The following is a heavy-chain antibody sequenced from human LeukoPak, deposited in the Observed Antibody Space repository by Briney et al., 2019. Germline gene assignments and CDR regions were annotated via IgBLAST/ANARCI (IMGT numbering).Heavy chain of an antibody. CDR3: ARNGYSSGWIYY. Sequence: SETLSLTCTVSGGSITIYYWSWIRQTPGKGLEWIGNIFYSGSTVRESTNYNPSLKSRVTISGDTSKNQFSLILSSVTAADTAVYFCARNGYSSGWIYYWGQGTLVTVSS. CDR1: GGSITIYY. D-gene: IGHD6-19*01. CDR2: IFYSGST. V-gene: IGHV4-59*08. J-gene: IGHJ4*02.